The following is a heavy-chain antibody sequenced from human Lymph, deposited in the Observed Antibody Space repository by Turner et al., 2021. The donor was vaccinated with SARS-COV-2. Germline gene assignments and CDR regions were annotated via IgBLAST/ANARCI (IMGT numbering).Heavy chain of an antibody. CDR2: ISSSGSTI. Sequence: EVQLVESGGGLVQPGGSLRLSCAASGFTFSSYELNWVRQAAGKGLEWVSYISSSGSTIYYADSVKGRFTISRDNAKNSLYLQMNSLRAEDTAVYYCARGALEYSSYFYYYGMDVWGQGTTVTVSS. CDR3: ARGALEYSSYFYYYGMDV. V-gene: IGHV3-48*03. CDR1: GFTFSSYE. D-gene: IGHD6-6*01. J-gene: IGHJ6*02.